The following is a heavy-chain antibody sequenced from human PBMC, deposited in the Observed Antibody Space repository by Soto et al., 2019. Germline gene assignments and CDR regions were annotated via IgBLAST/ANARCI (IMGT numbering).Heavy chain of an antibody. CDR2: IYYSWST. CDR3: ERHPSTGSGSFYGMDV. CDR1: GGSISSSSYY. J-gene: IGHJ6*02. V-gene: IGHV4-39*01. D-gene: IGHD3-10*01. Sequence: QLQLQESGPGLVKPSETLSLTCTVSGGSISSSSYYWGWIRQPPGKGLEWIGKIYYSWSTYYNPSLKSRVTISVYTSKNQFSLKLSSVIAAARAVYYCERHPSTGSGSFYGMDVWGQGTTVTVSS.